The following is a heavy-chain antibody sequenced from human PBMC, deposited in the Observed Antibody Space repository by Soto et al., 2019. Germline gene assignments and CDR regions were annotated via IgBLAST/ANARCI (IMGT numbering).Heavy chain of an antibody. CDR3: ARRSSSSPNLYYYYYGMDV. V-gene: IGHV5-10-1*01. CDR1: GYSFTSYW. CDR2: IDPSDSYT. D-gene: IGHD6-6*01. J-gene: IGHJ6*02. Sequence: GESLKISCKGSGYSFTSYWISWVRQMPGKGLEWMGRIDPSDSYTNYSPSFQGHVTISADKSISTAYLQWSSLKASDTAMYYCARRSSSSPNLYYYYYGMDVWGQGTTVTVSS.